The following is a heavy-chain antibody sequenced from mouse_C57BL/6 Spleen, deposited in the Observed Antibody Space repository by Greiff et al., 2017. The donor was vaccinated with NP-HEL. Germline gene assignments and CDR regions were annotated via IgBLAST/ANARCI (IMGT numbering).Heavy chain of an antibody. V-gene: IGHV5-6*01. J-gene: IGHJ2*01. CDR2: ISSGGSYT. Sequence: EVMLVESGGDLVKPGGSLKLSCAASGFTFSSYGMSWVRQTPDKRLAWVATISSGGSYTYYPDSVKGRFTISRDNAKNTLYLQMSSLKSEDTAMYYCARVTTVVNYFDYWGQGTTLTVSS. CDR3: ARVTTVVNYFDY. D-gene: IGHD1-1*01. CDR1: GFTFSSYG.